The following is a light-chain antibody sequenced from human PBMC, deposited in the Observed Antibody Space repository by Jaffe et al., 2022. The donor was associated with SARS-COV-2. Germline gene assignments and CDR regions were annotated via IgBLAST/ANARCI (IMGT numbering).Light chain of an antibody. CDR2: GAS. J-gene: IGKJ3*01. V-gene: IGKV3-15*01. CDR1: QSVSSN. CDR3: QQYINWPPLT. Sequence: EIVMTQSPATLSVSPGERATLSCRASQSVSSNLAWYQQKPGQAPRLLIYGASTRATGIPARFSGSGSGTDFTLTISSLQSEDFAVYYCQQYINWPPLTFGPGTKVDIK.